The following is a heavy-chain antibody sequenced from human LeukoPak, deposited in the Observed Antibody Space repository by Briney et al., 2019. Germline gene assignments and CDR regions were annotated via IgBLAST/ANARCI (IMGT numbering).Heavy chain of an antibody. CDR1: VDSISGYY. V-gene: IGHV4-59*01. CDR2: MYYSANT. Sequence: SETLSLTCTVSVDSISGYYWSWIRKPPGKGLEWIGYMYYSANTNYNPSLKGRLTTSLDTSKNQFSLKLSSVTAADTAVYYCARGKYYFDYWGQGTLVTVSS. CDR3: ARGKYYFDY. J-gene: IGHJ4*02.